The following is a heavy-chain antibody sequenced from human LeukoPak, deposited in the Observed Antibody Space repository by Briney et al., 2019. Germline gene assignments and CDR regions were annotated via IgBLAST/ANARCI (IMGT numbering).Heavy chain of an antibody. CDR3: ARLGSTVTTLIRGFDH. D-gene: IGHD4-17*01. J-gene: IGHJ4*02. CDR2: IYYSGST. V-gene: IGHV4-39*01. Sequence: SEALSLTCTVSGGSISSSSYYWGWIRQPPGKGLEWIGSIYYSGSTYYNPSLKSRVTISVDTSKNQFSLKLSSVTAADTAVYYCARLGSTVTTLIRGFDHWGQGTLVTVSS. CDR1: GGSISSSSYY.